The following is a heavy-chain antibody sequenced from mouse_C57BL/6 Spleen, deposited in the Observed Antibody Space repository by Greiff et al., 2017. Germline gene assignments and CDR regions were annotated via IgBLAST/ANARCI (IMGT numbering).Heavy chain of an antibody. CDR3: ARDRWGFAY. Sequence: EVKLVESGGGLVKPGGSLKLSCAASGFTFSSYAMSWVRQTPEKRLAWVATISDGGSYTYYPDNVKGRFTISRDNAKNNLYLQMSHLKSEDTAMYYCARDRWGFAYWGQGTLVTVSA. J-gene: IGHJ3*01. CDR1: GFTFSSYA. D-gene: IGHD4-1*01. CDR2: ISDGGSYT. V-gene: IGHV5-4*01.